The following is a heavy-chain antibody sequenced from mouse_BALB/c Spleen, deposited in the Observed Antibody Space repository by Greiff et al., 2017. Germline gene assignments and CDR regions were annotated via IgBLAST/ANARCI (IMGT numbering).Heavy chain of an antibody. J-gene: IGHJ3*01. CDR1: GFAFSSYD. CDR3: ARAPLG. CDR2: ISSGGGST. V-gene: IGHV5-12-1*01. Sequence: EVNLVESGGGLVKPGGSLKLSCAASGFAFSSYDMSWVRQTPEKRLEWVAYISSGGGSTYYSDTVKGRFTISRDNAKNTLYQQMSSLKSEDTAMYCCARAPLGWGQGTLVTVSA. D-gene: IGHD3-1*01.